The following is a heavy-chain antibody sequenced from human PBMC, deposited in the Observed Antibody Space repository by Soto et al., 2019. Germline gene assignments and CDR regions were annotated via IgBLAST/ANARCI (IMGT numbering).Heavy chain of an antibody. CDR2: IYYSGST. CDR3: ARDYGNYDILTGYLHRPGWFDP. D-gene: IGHD3-9*01. Sequence: SETLSLTCTVSGGSISSYYWSWIRQPPGKGLEWIGYIYYSGSTNYNPSLKSRVTISVDTSKNQFSLKLSSVTAADTAVYYCARDYGNYDILTGYLHRPGWFDPWGQGTLVTVSS. V-gene: IGHV4-59*01. J-gene: IGHJ5*02. CDR1: GGSISSYY.